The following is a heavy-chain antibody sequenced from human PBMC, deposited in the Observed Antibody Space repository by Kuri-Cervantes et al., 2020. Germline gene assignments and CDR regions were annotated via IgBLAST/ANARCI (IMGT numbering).Heavy chain of an antibody. CDR2: FWSDGTNK. V-gene: IGHV3-33*08. D-gene: IGHD2-2*01. CDR1: GFTFSSYS. J-gene: IGHJ4*02. Sequence: GESLKISCAASGFTFSSYSMNWVRQAPGKGLEWVADFWSDGTNKYYADSVKGRFTISRDNAKNTLYLQMNSLRAEDTAVYYCARDLGIVVVPAASAWGQGTLVTVSS. CDR3: ARDLGIVVVPAASA.